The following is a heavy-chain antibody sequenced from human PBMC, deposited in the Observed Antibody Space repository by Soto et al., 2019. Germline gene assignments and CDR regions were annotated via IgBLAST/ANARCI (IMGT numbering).Heavy chain of an antibody. CDR3: AKDRVTTVGFYYYYGMDV. D-gene: IGHD4-17*01. CDR2: ILYDGSNK. J-gene: IGHJ6*02. Sequence: PGESLRLSCAASGFTYSSYGMHWVRHALVKLLEWVAVILYDGSNKYYADSVKGRFTISRYNSKNTLYLQMNSLRAEDTAVYYCAKDRVTTVGFYYYYGMDVWGQGT. CDR1: GFTYSSYG. V-gene: IGHV3-30*18.